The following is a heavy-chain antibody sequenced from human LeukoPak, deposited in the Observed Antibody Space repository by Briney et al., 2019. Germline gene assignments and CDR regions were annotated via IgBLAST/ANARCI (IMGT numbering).Heavy chain of an antibody. CDR1: GFAFSTYS. Sequence: GGSLRLSCTASGFAFSTYSMDWVRQATGKGLEWVSSITSSSSYIYYADSVKGRLTIPRDNAKNSLYLHMNSLRAEDTAVYYCARVAGQSYHFDYWGQGTLVTVSS. CDR2: ITSSSSYI. CDR3: ARVAGQSYHFDY. D-gene: IGHD3-10*01. V-gene: IGHV3-21*01. J-gene: IGHJ4*02.